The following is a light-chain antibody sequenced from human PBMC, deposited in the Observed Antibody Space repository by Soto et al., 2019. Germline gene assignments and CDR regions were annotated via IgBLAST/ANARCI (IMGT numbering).Light chain of an antibody. V-gene: IGLV2-14*01. Sequence: QSALTQPASVSGSPGQSITISCTGTSSDVGTYNFVSWYQQHPGKAPKLMIYEVSSRPSGVSNRFSGSKSGNTASLTISGLQAEDEADYYWSSYSSTSTPWVFGGGTKLTVL. J-gene: IGLJ3*02. CDR2: EVS. CDR3: SSYSSTSTPWV. CDR1: SSDVGTYNF.